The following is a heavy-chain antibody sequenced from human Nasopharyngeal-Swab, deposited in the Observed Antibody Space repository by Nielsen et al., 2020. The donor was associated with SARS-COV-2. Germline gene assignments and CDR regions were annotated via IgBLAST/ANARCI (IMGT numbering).Heavy chain of an antibody. D-gene: IGHD6-13*01. V-gene: IGHV3-23*01. CDR1: GFTFSSYS. CDR3: ARPLSRDSTWTTEANWFDP. CDR2: ITGNGDTT. Sequence: GGSLRLSCAASGFTFSSYSMSWLRQAPGKGLEWVSTITGNGDTTYYADSVKGRFTISRDNSENTVYLQMNSLRAEDTALYHCARPLSRDSTWTTEANWFDPWGQRTLVTVSS. J-gene: IGHJ5*02.